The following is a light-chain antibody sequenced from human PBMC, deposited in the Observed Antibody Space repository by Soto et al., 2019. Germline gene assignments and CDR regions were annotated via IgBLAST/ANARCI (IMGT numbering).Light chain of an antibody. CDR2: GAS. CDR1: QSVSSY. CDR3: QQRSNWLT. Sequence: EVGLTQSACTLSLTPGERATLSCRASQSVSSYLAWYQQKPGQAPRLLIYGASNRATGIPARFSGSGSGTDFTLTISSLEPEDFAVYYCQQRSNWLTFGEGTKVDIK. J-gene: IGKJ4*01. V-gene: IGKV3-11*01.